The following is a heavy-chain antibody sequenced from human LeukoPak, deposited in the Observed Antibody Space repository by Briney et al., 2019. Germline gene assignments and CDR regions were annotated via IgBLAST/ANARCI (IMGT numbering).Heavy chain of an antibody. J-gene: IGHJ4*02. V-gene: IGHV4-30-4*01. Sequence: SETLSLTCTVSGGSISSVEYYWSWIRQPPGKSVEWIGDSYYTGSTYYNPYLKSRVTISVDTSKNQFSLKLSSVTAADTAVYYCARGPYPVFDYWGQGTLVTVSS. D-gene: IGHD2-2*02. CDR3: ARGPYPVFDY. CDR1: GGSISSVEYY. CDR2: SYYTGST.